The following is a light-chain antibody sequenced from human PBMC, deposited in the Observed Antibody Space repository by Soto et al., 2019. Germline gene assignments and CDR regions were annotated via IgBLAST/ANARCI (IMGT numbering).Light chain of an antibody. V-gene: IGLV2-14*03. Sequence: QSVLTQPASVSGSLGQSITISCTGTSSDIGSYNYVSWYQQHPGKAPKLIIYDVTNRPAGISSRFSASKSGDTASLTISVLQADDEADYFCSSYKSTSTPYVFGTGTKLTVL. J-gene: IGLJ1*01. CDR3: SSYKSTSTPYV. CDR2: DVT. CDR1: SSDIGSYNY.